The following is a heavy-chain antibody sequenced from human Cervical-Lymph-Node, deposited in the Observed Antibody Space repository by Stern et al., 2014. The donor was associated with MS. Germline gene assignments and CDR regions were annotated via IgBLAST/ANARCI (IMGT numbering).Heavy chain of an antibody. CDR1: GGTFSSHS. V-gene: IGHV1-69*01. CDR3: AREGTETAVAAFDL. J-gene: IGHJ4*02. D-gene: IGHD6-19*01. CDR2: IIPIFNTA. Sequence: QVQLVQSGAEVRKPGSSVKVSCKASGGTFSSHSFSWVRQAPGQGLEWMGQIIPIFNTANYAQKFQGRVTMAADGSTSTVYIELSSLRSEDTAVYYCAREGTETAVAAFDLWGQGTLVTVSS.